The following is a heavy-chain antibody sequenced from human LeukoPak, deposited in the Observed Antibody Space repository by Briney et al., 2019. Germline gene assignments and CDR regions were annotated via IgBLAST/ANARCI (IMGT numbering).Heavy chain of an antibody. CDR2: ISAYNGNT. V-gene: IGHV1-18*01. CDR1: GYTFTSYG. D-gene: IGHD2-21*02. CDR3: ARYHIVVVTAIRPLYYFDY. J-gene: IGHJ4*02. Sequence: ASVKVSCKASGYTFTSYGISWVRQAPGQGLEWMGWISAYNGNTNYAQKLQGRVTMTTDTSTSAAYMELRSLRSDDTAVYYCARYHIVVVTAIRPLYYFDYWGQGTLVTVSS.